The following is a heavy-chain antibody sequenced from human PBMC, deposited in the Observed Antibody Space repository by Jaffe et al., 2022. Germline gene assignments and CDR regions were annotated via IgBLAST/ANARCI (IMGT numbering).Heavy chain of an antibody. D-gene: IGHD3-3*01. V-gene: IGHV4-59*01. CDR3: ARGPPPEYDFWSGYYPPYFDY. CDR2: IYYSGST. CDR1: GGSISSYY. Sequence: QVQLQESGPGLVKPSETLSLTCTVSGGSISSYYWSWIRQPPGKGLEWIGYIYYSGSTNYNPSLKSRVTISVDTSKNQFSLKLSSVTAADTAVYYCARGPPPEYDFWSGYYPPYFDYWGQGTLVTVSS. J-gene: IGHJ4*02.